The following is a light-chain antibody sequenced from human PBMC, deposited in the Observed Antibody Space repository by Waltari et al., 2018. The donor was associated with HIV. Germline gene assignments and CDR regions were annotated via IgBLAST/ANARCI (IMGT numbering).Light chain of an antibody. CDR1: SSNIGAGQD. CDR2: GNN. Sequence: QSGLTQPPSVSGAPGQRVTVSCPGSSSNIGAGQDARWYQQRPGAAPKLLVAGNNHRPSGVPDRFSGSESGTSASLAISGLQAEDEAHYYCQSYDTSLNAVVFGGGTMLTVV. V-gene: IGLV1-40*01. CDR3: QSYDTSLNAVV. J-gene: IGLJ2*01.